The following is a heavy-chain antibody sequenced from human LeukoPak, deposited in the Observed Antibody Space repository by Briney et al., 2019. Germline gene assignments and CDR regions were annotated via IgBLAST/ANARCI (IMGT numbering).Heavy chain of an antibody. V-gene: IGHV4-39*01. J-gene: IGHJ3*02. CDR1: GGSISSSSYY. D-gene: IGHD6-19*01. Sequence: SETLSLTCTVSGGSISSSSYYWGWIRQPPGKGLEWIGSIYYSGSTYYNPSLKSRVTISIDTSKNQFSLKLSSVTAADTAVYYCARNSPGYSSGGYAFDIWGQGTMVTVSS. CDR2: IYYSGST. CDR3: ARNSPGYSSGGYAFDI.